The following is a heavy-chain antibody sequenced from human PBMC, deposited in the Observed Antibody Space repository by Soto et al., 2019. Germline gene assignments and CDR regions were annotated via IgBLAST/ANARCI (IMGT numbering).Heavy chain of an antibody. V-gene: IGHV4-34*01. CDR3: ASLTYYYGSGPTGGV. CDR2: INHSGST. J-gene: IGHJ6*02. CDR1: GGSFGGYY. Sequence: SETLSLTCAVYGGSFGGYYWSWIRQPPGKGLEWIGEINHSGSTNYNPSLKSRVTISVDTSKNQFSLKLSSVTAADTAVYYCASLTYYYGSGPTGGVWGQGTTVT. D-gene: IGHD3-10*01.